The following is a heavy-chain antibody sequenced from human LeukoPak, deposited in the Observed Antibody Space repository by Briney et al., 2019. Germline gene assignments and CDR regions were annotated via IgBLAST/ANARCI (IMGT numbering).Heavy chain of an antibody. CDR1: GFTFSSYA. CDR2: ISGSGGSK. V-gene: IGHV3-23*01. D-gene: IGHD6-13*01. CDR3: AKGTYSSSWYEVYGMDV. J-gene: IGHJ6*02. Sequence: PGGSLRLSCAASGFTFSSYAMSWVRQAPGKGLEWVSAISGSGGSKYYADSVKGRFTISRDNSKNTLYLQMNSLRAEDTAVYYCAKGTYSSSWYEVYGMDVWGQGTTVTVSS.